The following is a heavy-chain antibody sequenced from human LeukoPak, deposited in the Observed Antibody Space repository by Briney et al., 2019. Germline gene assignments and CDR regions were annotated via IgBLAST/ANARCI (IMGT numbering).Heavy chain of an antibody. V-gene: IGHV3-23*01. J-gene: IGHJ4*02. D-gene: IGHD3-10*02. CDR1: GFTFSSHA. CDR3: ARGGSDYHVAY. CDR2: ISGSGGDT. Sequence: PGGSLRLSCAASGFTFSSHAMSWVRQAPGKGLEWVSAISGSGGDTSYAGSVKGRFTISRDNSKNTLYLQMNSLRAEDTAVYYCARGGSDYHVAYWGQGTLVTVSS.